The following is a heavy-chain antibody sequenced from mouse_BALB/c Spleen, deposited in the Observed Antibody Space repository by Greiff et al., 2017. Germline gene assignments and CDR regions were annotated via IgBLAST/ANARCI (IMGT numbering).Heavy chain of an antibody. CDR3: ARWIYWYFDV. V-gene: IGHV1-7*01. CDR2: INPSTGYT. Sequence: VQLQQSGAELAKPGASVKMSCKASGYTFTSYWMHWVKQRPGQGLEWIGYINPSTGYTEYNQKFKDKATLTADKSSSTAYMQLSSLTSEDSAVYYCARWIYWYFDVWGAGTTVTVSS. CDR1: GYTFTSYW. J-gene: IGHJ1*01.